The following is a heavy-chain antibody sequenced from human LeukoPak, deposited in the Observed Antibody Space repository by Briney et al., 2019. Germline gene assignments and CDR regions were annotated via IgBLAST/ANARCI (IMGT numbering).Heavy chain of an antibody. J-gene: IGHJ6*03. CDR2: INTYSAST. D-gene: IGHD6-6*01. V-gene: IGHV1-18*01. Sequence: GSSVKVSCKASGYTFNNHDINWVRQAPGRGLEWMGWINTYSASTNYAQEFQDRVIMTTDTSTSTAYMELRSLRSDDTAVYYCAREGGIARPPYLYYYIDVWGKGTTVTVSS. CDR1: GYTFNNHD. CDR3: AREGGIARPPYLYYYIDV.